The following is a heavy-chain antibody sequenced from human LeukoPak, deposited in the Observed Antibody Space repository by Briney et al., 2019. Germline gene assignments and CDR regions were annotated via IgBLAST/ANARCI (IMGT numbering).Heavy chain of an antibody. D-gene: IGHD2-15*01. V-gene: IGHV3-23*01. J-gene: IGHJ4*02. CDR2: VSGSGGNT. CDR1: GFTFSTYA. CDR3: AKDPPCSGGTCYGYFES. Sequence: GGSLRLSCAASGFTFSTYAMNWVRQAPGKGLEWVSIVSGSGGNTFYADAVKGRFTISRDNSINTLYLQMNNLRDEDTAVYYCAKDPPCSGGTCYGYFESWGQGTLVTVSS.